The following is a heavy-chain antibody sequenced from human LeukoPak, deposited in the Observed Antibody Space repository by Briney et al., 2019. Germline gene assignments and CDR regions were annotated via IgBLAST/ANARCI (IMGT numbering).Heavy chain of an antibody. D-gene: IGHD3-22*01. CDR3: ARDGAPDSSGYYYYGMDV. J-gene: IGHJ6*02. Sequence: GGSLRLSCAASGFTVSSNYMSWVRQAPGKGLEWVSVIYSGGSTYYADSVKGRFTISRDNSKNTLYPQMNSLRAEDTAVYYCARDGAPDSSGYYYYGMDVWGQGTTVTVSS. CDR1: GFTVSSNY. V-gene: IGHV3-53*01. CDR2: IYSGGST.